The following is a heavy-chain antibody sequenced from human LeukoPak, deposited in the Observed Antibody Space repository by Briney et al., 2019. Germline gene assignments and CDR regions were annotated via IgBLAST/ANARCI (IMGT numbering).Heavy chain of an antibody. CDR3: ARLNTRLTILA. D-gene: IGHD3-3*01. CDR1: GDSVTSSLSY. V-gene: IGHV4-39*02. J-gene: IGHJ5*02. CDR2: LFYPGRT. Sequence: SETLSLTCAVSGDSVTSSLSYWGWIRQSPGKGLGGVGCLFYPGRTYANPFLKTLVTISVDPSKNHFSLNLTSVTAADTAVYYCARLNTRLTILAWGQGTLVTVSS.